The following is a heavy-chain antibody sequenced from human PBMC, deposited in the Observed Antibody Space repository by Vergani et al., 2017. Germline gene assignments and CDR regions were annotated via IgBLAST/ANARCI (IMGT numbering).Heavy chain of an antibody. D-gene: IGHD6-19*01. V-gene: IGHV3-23*01. Sequence: EVQLLESGGDFVQPGGSLRLSCAASGFTFIMHAMSWVRQAPGKGLELVSTLSASDRRTHYADSVKGRFTISRDNSKNTLFLHMNSLRPEDTAVYYCAKVGRSEVAGTFGAFDIWGQGTMVTVSS. CDR2: LSASDRRT. CDR1: GFTFIMHA. J-gene: IGHJ3*02. CDR3: AKVGRSEVAGTFGAFDI.